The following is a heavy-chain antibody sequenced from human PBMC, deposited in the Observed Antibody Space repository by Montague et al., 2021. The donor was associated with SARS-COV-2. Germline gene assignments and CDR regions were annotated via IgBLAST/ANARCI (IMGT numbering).Heavy chain of an antibody. D-gene: IGHD6-13*01. V-gene: IGHV2-70*11. CDR1: GFSLSTSGMC. CDR2: IDWDDDK. J-gene: IGHJ4*02. CDR3: AREIAAAGPALDY. Sequence: PALVKPTQTLTLTCTFSGFSLSTSGMCVSWLRQPPGKALEWLARIDWDDDKYYSTSLKTRLTISKDTSKNQVVLIMTNMDPVDTATYYCAREIAAAGPALDYWGQGTLVTVSS.